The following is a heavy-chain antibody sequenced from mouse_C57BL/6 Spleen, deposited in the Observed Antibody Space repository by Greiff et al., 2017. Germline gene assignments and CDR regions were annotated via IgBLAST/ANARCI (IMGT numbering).Heavy chain of an antibody. J-gene: IGHJ1*03. CDR3: ARSPIYYGNPNWYFDV. V-gene: IGHV1-19*01. CDR1: GYTFTDYY. Sequence: EVQLQQSGPVLVKPGASVKMSCKASGYTFTDYYMNWVKQSHGKSLEWIGVINPYNGGTSYNQKFKGKATLTVDKSSSTAYMELNSLTSEDSAVYYCARSPIYYGNPNWYFDVWGTGTTVTVSS. CDR2: INPYNGGT. D-gene: IGHD2-1*01.